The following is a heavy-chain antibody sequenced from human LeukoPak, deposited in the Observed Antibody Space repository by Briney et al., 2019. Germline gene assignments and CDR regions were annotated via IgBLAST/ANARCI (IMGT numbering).Heavy chain of an antibody. Sequence: GESLKISCKGSGYSFTSYWIGWVRQMPGKGLEWMGIIYPGDSDTRYSPSFQGQVTISADKSISTAYLQWSSLKASDTAMYYCARELDYYDSSGYYYYFDYWGQGTLLTVSS. J-gene: IGHJ4*02. V-gene: IGHV5-51*01. CDR1: GYSFTSYW. D-gene: IGHD3-22*01. CDR3: ARELDYYDSSGYYYYFDY. CDR2: IYPGDSDT.